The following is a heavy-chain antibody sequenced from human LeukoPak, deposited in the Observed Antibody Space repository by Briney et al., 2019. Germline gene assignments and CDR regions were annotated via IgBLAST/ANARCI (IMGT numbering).Heavy chain of an antibody. V-gene: IGHV3-53*05. CDR1: GFTVSSNF. CDR2: LYSGGTT. D-gene: IGHD6-13*01. Sequence: GGSLRLSCAVSGFTVSSNFLNWVRQAPGKGLEWASVLYSGGTTFYADSVRGRFTISRDNSRNTLYLQMNSLRADDTAVYYCASPSPGGGAAGLFDYWGQGTLVTVSS. J-gene: IGHJ4*02. CDR3: ASPSPGGGAAGLFDY.